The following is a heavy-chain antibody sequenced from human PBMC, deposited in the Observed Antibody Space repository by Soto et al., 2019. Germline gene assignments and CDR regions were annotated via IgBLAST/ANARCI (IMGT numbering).Heavy chain of an antibody. Sequence: QVQLVQSGAEVKKPGASVKVSCKASGYTFTGYYMHWVRQAPGQGLEWMGWINPNSGGTNYAQKFQGRVTMTRDTSISPAYMELSRLRSDDTAVYYCARGDCSGGSCYSGGYYFDYWGQGTLVTVSS. V-gene: IGHV1-2*02. CDR1: GYTFTGYY. CDR2: INPNSGGT. J-gene: IGHJ4*02. D-gene: IGHD2-15*01. CDR3: ARGDCSGGSCYSGGYYFDY.